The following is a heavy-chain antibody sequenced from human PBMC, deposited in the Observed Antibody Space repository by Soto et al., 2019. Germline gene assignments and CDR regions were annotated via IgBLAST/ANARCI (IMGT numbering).Heavy chain of an antibody. J-gene: IGHJ4*02. CDR2: ISTNGGRT. Sequence: HPGGSLRLSCSASGFTFRIYTMFWVRQSPGKGLEYVAAISTNGGRTSYADSVKGRFTISRDNSKNTMFLQMSSLRIEDTAVYYCVTRINSVEMAPLDDHWGQGTLVTVSS. V-gene: IGHV3-64D*06. CDR3: VTRINSVEMAPLDDH. CDR1: GFTFRIYT. D-gene: IGHD2-21*01.